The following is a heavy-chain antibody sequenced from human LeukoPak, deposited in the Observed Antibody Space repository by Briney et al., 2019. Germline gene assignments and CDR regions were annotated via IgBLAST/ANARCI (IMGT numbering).Heavy chain of an antibody. CDR1: GDSVSSNSAA. V-gene: IGHV6-1*01. Sequence: SQTLSLTCAISGDSVSSNSAAWNWIRQSPSRGLEWLGRTYYRSKWYNDYAVYVKSRITINPDTSKNQFSLQLNSVTPEDTAVYYCAMGESCGGDCYSSFDYWGQGTLVTVSS. D-gene: IGHD2-21*01. CDR2: TYYRSKWYN. CDR3: AMGESCGGDCYSSFDY. J-gene: IGHJ4*02.